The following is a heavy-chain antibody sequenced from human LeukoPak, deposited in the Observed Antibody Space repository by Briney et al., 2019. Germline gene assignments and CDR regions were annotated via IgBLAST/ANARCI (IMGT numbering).Heavy chain of an antibody. CDR3: ARGNLTRYSSSWYYFDY. V-gene: IGHV1-69*13. Sequence: SVKVSCKASGGTFSSYAISWVRQAPGQGLEWMGGIIPIFGTANYAQKFQGRVTITADESTSTAYMELSSLRSEDTAVYYCARGNLTRYSSSWYYFDYWGQGTLVTVSS. CDR1: GGTFSSYA. CDR2: IIPIFGTA. D-gene: IGHD6-13*01. J-gene: IGHJ4*02.